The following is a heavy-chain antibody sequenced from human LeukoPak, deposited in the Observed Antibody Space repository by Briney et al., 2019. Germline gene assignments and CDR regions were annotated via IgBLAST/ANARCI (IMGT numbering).Heavy chain of an antibody. CDR2: IYYSGST. J-gene: IGHJ4*02. CDR3: ARDYICSSTSCPILH. D-gene: IGHD2-2*01. Sequence: SETLTLTCTVSGGSISGYYWSWIRQPPGKGLEWIGYIYYSGSTNYNPSLKSRVTMSVDTSKNQFSLRLSSVTAADTAVYYCARDYICSSTSCPILHWGQGTLVTVSS. CDR1: GGSISGYY. V-gene: IGHV4-59*01.